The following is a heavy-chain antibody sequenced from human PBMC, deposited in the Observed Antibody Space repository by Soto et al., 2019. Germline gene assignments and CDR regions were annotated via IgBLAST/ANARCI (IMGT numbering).Heavy chain of an antibody. D-gene: IGHD2-2*01. J-gene: IGHJ5*02. V-gene: IGHV3-33*06. CDR3: AKEKISTSCCNWFDP. CDR1: GFTFNNYG. CDR2: IWHDGSNK. Sequence: GGSLRLSCAASGFTFNNYGMHWVRQAPGKGLEWVALIWHDGSNKGYADSVKGRFTISRDNSKNTLNLQMNSLRAEDTAVYYCAKEKISTSCCNWFDPWGQGTLVTVSS.